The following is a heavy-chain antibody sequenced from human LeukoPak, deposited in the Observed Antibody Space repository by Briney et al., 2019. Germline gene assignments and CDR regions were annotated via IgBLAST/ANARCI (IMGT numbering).Heavy chain of an antibody. J-gene: IGHJ4*02. Sequence: GGSLRLSCAASGFTFSSYGMSWVRQAPGKGLEWVSAISGSGGSTYYADSVKGRFTISRDNSKNTLYLLMNSLRAEDTAVYYCAKTSLSIAVAGDFDYWGQGTLVTVSS. CDR3: AKTSLSIAVAGDFDY. V-gene: IGHV3-23*01. D-gene: IGHD6-19*01. CDR2: ISGSGGST. CDR1: GFTFSSYG.